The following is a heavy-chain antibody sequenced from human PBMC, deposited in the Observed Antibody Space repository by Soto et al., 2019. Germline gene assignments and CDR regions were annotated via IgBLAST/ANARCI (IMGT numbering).Heavy chain of an antibody. D-gene: IGHD6-19*01. CDR3: ARKSSGWYPNFDY. J-gene: IGHJ4*02. Sequence: SETLSLTCAVYGGSFSGYYWSWIRQPPGKGLEWIGEINHSGSTNYNPSLKSRVTISVDTSKNQFSLKLSSVTAADTAVYYCARKSSGWYPNFDYWGQGTLVTVSS. CDR2: INHSGST. CDR1: GGSFSGYY. V-gene: IGHV4-34*01.